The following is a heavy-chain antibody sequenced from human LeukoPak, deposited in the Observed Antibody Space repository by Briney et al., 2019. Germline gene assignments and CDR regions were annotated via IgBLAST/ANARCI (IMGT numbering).Heavy chain of an antibody. J-gene: IGHJ4*02. D-gene: IGHD1-1*01. CDR2: INEDGGEK. CDR1: RFNFTDYC. CDR3: ARADQPGTTDY. V-gene: IGHV3-7*01. Sequence: PGESLRLSCAASRFNFTDYCMRWVRQAPGTGLERVANINEDGGEKYYVVSVKGRFTISRDNSNNSLYLQMDSLRAEDTAVYYFARADQPGTTDYCGQGKLVTVSS.